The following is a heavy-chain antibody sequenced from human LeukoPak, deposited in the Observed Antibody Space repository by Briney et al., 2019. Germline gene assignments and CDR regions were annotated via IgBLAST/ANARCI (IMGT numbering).Heavy chain of an antibody. J-gene: IGHJ4*02. CDR3: ASSMVRGATIDY. CDR1: GYSISGGYY. D-gene: IGHD3-10*01. CDR2: IYHSGST. V-gene: IGHV4-38-2*01. Sequence: SETLSLTCAVSGYSISGGYYWGWIRPPPGKGLEWIGSIYHSGSTYYNPSLKSRVTKSVDTSKNQFSLKLSSVTAADTAVYYCASSMVRGATIDYWGQGTLVTVSS.